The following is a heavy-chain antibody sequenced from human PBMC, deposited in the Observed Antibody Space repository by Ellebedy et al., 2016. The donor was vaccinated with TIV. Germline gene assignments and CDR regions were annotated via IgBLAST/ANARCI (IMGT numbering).Heavy chain of an antibody. Sequence: MPSETLSLTCTVSGGSISSYYWSWIRQPPGKGLEWIGYIYYSGSTNYNPSLNSRVTISVDTSKNQFSLKLSSVTAADTAVYYCAGTYGSRYYYGMDVWGQGTTVTVSS. CDR1: GGSISSYY. J-gene: IGHJ6*02. CDR3: AGTYGSRYYYGMDV. V-gene: IGHV4-59*08. D-gene: IGHD3-10*01. CDR2: IYYSGST.